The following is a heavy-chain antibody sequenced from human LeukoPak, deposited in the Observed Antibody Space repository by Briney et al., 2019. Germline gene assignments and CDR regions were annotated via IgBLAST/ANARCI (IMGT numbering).Heavy chain of an antibody. CDR3: AREGYSGYDSTYFYYYYYMDV. CDR2: ISTYNDNT. V-gene: IGHV1-18*01. D-gene: IGHD5-12*01. CDR1: GYTFTSYG. J-gene: IGHJ6*03. Sequence: ASVKVSCKASGYTFTSYGISWVRQAPGQGLEWMGWISTYNDNTNYAQKLQGRVTMTTDTSTSTAYMELRSLRSDDTAVYYCAREGYSGYDSTYFYYYYYMDVWGKGTTVTVSS.